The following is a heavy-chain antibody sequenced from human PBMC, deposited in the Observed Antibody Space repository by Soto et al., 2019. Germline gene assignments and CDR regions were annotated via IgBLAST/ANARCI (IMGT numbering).Heavy chain of an antibody. CDR3: ARVPGYCSGVTCYYYMDV. CDR2: ISGSSSYI. D-gene: IGHD2-15*01. V-gene: IGHV3-21*01. Sequence: EMQLVESGGGLVKPGGSLRLSCAASGFTFSSYSMNWVRQAPGKGLEWVSSISGSSSYIYYADSVKGRFTISRDNAENSLYLQMSGLRAEDTAVYYCARVPGYCSGVTCYYYMDVWGKGTTVTVSS. CDR1: GFTFSSYS. J-gene: IGHJ6*03.